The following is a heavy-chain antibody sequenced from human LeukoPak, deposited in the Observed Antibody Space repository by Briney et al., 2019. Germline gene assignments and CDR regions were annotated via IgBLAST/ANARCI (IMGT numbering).Heavy chain of an antibody. Sequence: GGSLRLSCGASGFTFSSYAMRWVRQAPGKGLGWLSAISGSGGSTYYADSVKGRFTISRDNSKNTLYLQMNSLRAEDTAVYYCAKFTAPFGPSPFDYWGQGTLVTVSS. CDR1: GFTFSSYA. D-gene: IGHD2-21*02. J-gene: IGHJ4*02. V-gene: IGHV3-23*01. CDR3: AKFTAPFGPSPFDY. CDR2: ISGSGGST.